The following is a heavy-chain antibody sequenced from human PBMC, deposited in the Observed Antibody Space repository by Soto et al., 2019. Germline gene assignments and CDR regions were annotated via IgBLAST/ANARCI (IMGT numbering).Heavy chain of an antibody. Sequence: GGSLRLSCAASGFSFSDFGMTWVRQAPGKGLEWVSTIHREGTNTHYADSVKGRFTISRDNSKDTLYLEMNSLRAEDTAVYYCAAAYCSGGSCLGDYYYYGMDVWGQGTTVTVSS. J-gene: IGHJ6*02. CDR1: GFSFSDFG. CDR2: IHREGTNT. V-gene: IGHV3-23*01. CDR3: AAAYCSGGSCLGDYYYYGMDV. D-gene: IGHD2-15*01.